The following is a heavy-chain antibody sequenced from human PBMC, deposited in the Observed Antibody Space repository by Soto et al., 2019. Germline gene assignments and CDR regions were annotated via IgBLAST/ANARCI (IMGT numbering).Heavy chain of an antibody. CDR2: ISYDGSNK. J-gene: IGHJ6*02. CDR3: AKDLMYSSYTYGMDV. V-gene: IGHV3-30*18. CDR1: GFTFSSYG. Sequence: GGSLRLSCAASGFTFSSYGMHWVRQAPGKGLEWVAVISYDGSNKYYADSVKGRFTISRDNSKNTLYLQMNSLRAEDTAVYYCAKDLMYSSYTYGMDVWGQGTTVTVSS. D-gene: IGHD3-10*01.